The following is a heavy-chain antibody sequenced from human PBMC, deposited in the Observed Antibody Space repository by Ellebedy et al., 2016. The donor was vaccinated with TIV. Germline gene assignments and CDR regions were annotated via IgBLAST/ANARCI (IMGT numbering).Heavy chain of an antibody. CDR3: ARRNFDWFDFDY. Sequence: AASVKVSCKASGYTFTSYGISWVRQAPGQGLEWMGWISAYNGNTNYSQKLQGRVTMTTDTSTSTAYMELRSLRSDDTAVYYCARRNFDWFDFDYWGQGTLVTVSS. CDR2: ISAYNGNT. D-gene: IGHD3-9*01. CDR1: GYTFTSYG. V-gene: IGHV1-18*01. J-gene: IGHJ4*02.